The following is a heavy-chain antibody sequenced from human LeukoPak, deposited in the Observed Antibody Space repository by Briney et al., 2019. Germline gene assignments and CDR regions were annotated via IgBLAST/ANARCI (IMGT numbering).Heavy chain of an antibody. D-gene: IGHD5-18*01. CDR3: ARHVWDTTMADGDIDS. CDR2: ISSSSSYI. Sequence: PGGSLRLSCAASGFTFSSYSMNWVRQAPGKGLEWVSSISSSSSYIYYADSVKGRFTISRDNAKNSLYLQMNSLRAEDTAVYYCARHVWDTTMADGDIDSWGQGTLLIVSS. V-gene: IGHV3-21*01. CDR1: GFTFSSYS. J-gene: IGHJ4*02.